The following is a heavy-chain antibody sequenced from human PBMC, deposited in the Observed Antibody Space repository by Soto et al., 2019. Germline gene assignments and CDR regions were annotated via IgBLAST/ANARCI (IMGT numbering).Heavy chain of an antibody. CDR3: VRGHMTTVTTLGRGANWFDP. CDR1: GGSISSGGYS. Sequence: QLQLQESGSGLVKPSQTLSLTCAVSGGSISSGGYSWSWIRQPPGKGLEWIGYIYHSGSTYYNPSLKSRVTISVDRSKNQFSLKLSSVTAADTAVYYCVRGHMTTVTTLGRGANWFDPWGQGTLVTVSS. CDR2: IYHSGST. D-gene: IGHD4-4*01. V-gene: IGHV4-30-2*01. J-gene: IGHJ5*02.